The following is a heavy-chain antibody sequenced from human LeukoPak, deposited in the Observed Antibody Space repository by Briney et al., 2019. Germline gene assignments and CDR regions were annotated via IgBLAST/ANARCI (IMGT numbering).Heavy chain of an antibody. CDR1: GFTFASYG. D-gene: IGHD3-10*01. V-gene: IGHV1-18*01. J-gene: IGHJ4*02. Sequence: ASVKVSCKATGFTFASYGFTWVRQAPGQGLEWMGWVSAYDGATKYAQKFQGRVTMTTDTSTTTAYMELRSLRSDDTAVYYCARVGEYHLLYYFDFWGQGTPVTVSS. CDR2: VSAYDGAT. CDR3: ARVGEYHLLYYFDF.